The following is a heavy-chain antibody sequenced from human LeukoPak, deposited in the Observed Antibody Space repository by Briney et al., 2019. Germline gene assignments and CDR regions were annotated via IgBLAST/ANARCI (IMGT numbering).Heavy chain of an antibody. CDR2: IKQDGSEK. V-gene: IGHV3-7*03. D-gene: IGHD3-10*01. J-gene: IGHJ4*02. CDR1: GFTFSSYW. CDR3: VRARGAGPGAHFDY. Sequence: GGSLRLSCAASGFTFSSYWMSWVRQAPGKGLEWVANIKQDGSEKYYVDSVKGRFTISRDNAKNSLCLQMNSLRAEDAAAYYCVRARGAGPGAHFDYWGQGTLVTVSS.